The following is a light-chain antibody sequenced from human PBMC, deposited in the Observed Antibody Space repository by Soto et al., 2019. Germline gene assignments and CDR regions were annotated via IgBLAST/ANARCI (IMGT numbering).Light chain of an antibody. J-gene: IGKJ1*01. CDR2: KAS. Sequence: DIQMTQSPSTLSASAGDRVTITCRASQSISSWLAWYQQKPGKAPNLLIYKASSLESGVPSRFSGSGSGTEFTLTISSLQPDDFATYYCQQYKGYSGTFGQGTKV. CDR3: QQYKGYSGT. CDR1: QSISSW. V-gene: IGKV1-5*03.